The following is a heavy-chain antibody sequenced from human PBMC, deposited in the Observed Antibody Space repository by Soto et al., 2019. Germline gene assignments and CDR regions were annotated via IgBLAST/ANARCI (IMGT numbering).Heavy chain of an antibody. CDR1: GDSISSDGYY. Sequence: PSETLSLTCTVSGDSISSDGYYWSWIRQHPGKGLEWIGYIYYSGSTFYNPSLKRRVTISRDTSQNQFSLKLSSVTAADTAVYYCARSSYYDSSGVDYWGQGALVTVSS. CDR2: IYYSGST. V-gene: IGHV4-31*03. CDR3: ARSSYYDSSGVDY. D-gene: IGHD3-22*01. J-gene: IGHJ4*02.